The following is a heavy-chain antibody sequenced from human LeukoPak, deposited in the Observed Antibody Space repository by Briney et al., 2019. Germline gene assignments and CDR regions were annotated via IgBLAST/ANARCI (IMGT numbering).Heavy chain of an antibody. J-gene: IGHJ4*02. CDR1: GFTFSTYW. CDR3: ARSRFYFDY. Sequence: GGSLRLSCAASGFTFSTYWMGWVRQAPGKGLEWVAKIKPDGSEKDHVDSVKGRFTISRDNAKNSLYLQLNSLRAEDTAVYYCARSRFYFDYWGQGTLVTVSS. V-gene: IGHV3-7*01. CDR2: IKPDGSEK.